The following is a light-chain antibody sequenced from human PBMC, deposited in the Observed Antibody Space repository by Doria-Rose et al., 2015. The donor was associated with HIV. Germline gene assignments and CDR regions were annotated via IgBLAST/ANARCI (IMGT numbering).Light chain of an antibody. J-gene: IGKJ5*01. CDR1: QRVKSSY. V-gene: IGKV3-20*01. CDR3: QQYGASRGA. Sequence: TQSPGTLSLSPGERATLSCRASQRVKSSYLAWYQQKPGQAPRLLIYDASTRATGIPDRFSGSGSGTDFTLTISRLEPEDVAVYYCQQYGASRGAFGQGTRLEIK. CDR2: DAS.